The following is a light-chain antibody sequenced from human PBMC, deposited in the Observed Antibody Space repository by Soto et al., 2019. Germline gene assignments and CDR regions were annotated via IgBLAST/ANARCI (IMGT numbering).Light chain of an antibody. CDR3: QQYKAYSYT. Sequence: DIEMTQSPSTLSASVGDSVTITCRATQSLNFWLAWYQQKPGKAPKLLISKATSLESGVPSRFSGSGYGTEFSLTISSLQPDDFATDYCQQYKAYSYTFGQGTKLEMK. J-gene: IGKJ2*01. CDR1: QSLNFW. CDR2: KAT. V-gene: IGKV1-5*03.